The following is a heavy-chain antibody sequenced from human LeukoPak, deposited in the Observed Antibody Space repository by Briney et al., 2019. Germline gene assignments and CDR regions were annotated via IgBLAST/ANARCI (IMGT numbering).Heavy chain of an antibody. CDR3: ANQAYSQFDY. CDR2: ISPDGSAE. Sequence: PGGSLRLSCVASGFAFSSYWLSWFRQAPGKGLELVANISPDGSAEDYVDSVRGRFAISRDNAKRSLYLQMNSLSPEDTAVYYCANQAYSQFDYWGQGTLVSVSS. D-gene: IGHD4-11*01. CDR1: GFAFSSYW. J-gene: IGHJ4*02. V-gene: IGHV3-7*01.